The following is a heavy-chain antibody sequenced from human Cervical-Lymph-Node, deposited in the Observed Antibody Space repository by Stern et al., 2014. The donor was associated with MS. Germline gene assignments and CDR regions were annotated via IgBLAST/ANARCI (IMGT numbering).Heavy chain of an antibody. V-gene: IGHV3-74*01. D-gene: IGHD3-10*01. J-gene: IGHJ4*02. Sequence: VQLVESGGGLVQPGGSLRLSCAASGFTFSNSWMHWVRQAPGKGLVWVSRINRDGSTTTYADSVKGRFTISRDNAKNTLYLQMSSLRAEDTAVYYCTILSGPFDHWGQGTLVTVSS. CDR3: TILSGPFDH. CDR2: INRDGSTT. CDR1: GFTFSNSW.